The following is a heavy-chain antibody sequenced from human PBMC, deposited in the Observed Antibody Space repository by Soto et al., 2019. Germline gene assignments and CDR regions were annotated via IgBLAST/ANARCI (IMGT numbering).Heavy chain of an antibody. CDR2: ISDSSSYI. CDR3: ALGYCSGGTCWTEFNY. CDR1: GFTFSSYS. D-gene: IGHD2-15*01. Sequence: EVQLVESGGGLVKPGGSLRLSCAASGFTFSSYSMNWVRQAPGKGLEWVSSISDSSSYIYYADSVKGRFTISRDNDKNSLYLQMNSLRAEDTAVYHCALGYCSGGTCWTEFNYWGQGTLVTVSS. J-gene: IGHJ4*02. V-gene: IGHV3-21*01.